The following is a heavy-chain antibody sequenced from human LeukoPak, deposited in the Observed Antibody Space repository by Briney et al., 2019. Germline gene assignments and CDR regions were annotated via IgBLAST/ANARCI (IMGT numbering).Heavy chain of an antibody. CDR2: ISSSGGST. J-gene: IGHJ4*02. V-gene: IGHV3-23*01. D-gene: IGHD5-18*01. CDR3: AKGEYSYGYLFDY. Sequence: GESLKISCVASGXTFSSYAMSWVRQAPGKGLEWVSTISSSGGSTYYADSVKGRFTISRDNSKNTLNLQMNGLRAEDTAVYYCAKGEYSYGYLFDYWGQGTLVTVSS. CDR1: GXTFSSYA.